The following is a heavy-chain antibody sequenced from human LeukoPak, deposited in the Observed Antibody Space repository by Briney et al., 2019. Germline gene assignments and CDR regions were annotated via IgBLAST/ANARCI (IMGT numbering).Heavy chain of an antibody. CDR1: GYTFTSYY. Sequence: ASVKASCKASGYTFTSYYMHWVRQAPGQGLEWMGIINPSGGSTSYAQKFQGRVTMTRDMSTSTVYMELSSLRSEDTAVYYCASGIVVVPAAMSGAFDIWGQGTMVTVSS. V-gene: IGHV1-46*01. CDR2: INPSGGST. D-gene: IGHD2-2*01. CDR3: ASGIVVVPAAMSGAFDI. J-gene: IGHJ3*02.